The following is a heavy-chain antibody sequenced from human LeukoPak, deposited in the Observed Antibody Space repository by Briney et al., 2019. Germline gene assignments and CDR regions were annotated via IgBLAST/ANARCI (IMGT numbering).Heavy chain of an antibody. V-gene: IGHV4-4*02. CDR3: ARGPYSYDSSGAFDI. CDR2: ISSSGST. J-gene: IGHJ3*02. Sequence: SETLSLTCTVSSDSIFSSNWWSWVRQPPGKGLEWIGRISSSGSTNYNPSLKSRVTISVDTSKNQFSLKLSSVTAADTAVYFCARGPYSYDSSGAFDIWGQGTMVTVSS. CDR1: SDSIFSSNW. D-gene: IGHD3-22*01.